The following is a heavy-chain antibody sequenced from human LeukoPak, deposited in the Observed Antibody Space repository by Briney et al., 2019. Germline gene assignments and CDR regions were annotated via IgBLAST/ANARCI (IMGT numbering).Heavy chain of an antibody. V-gene: IGHV4-61*02. Sequence: SQTLSLTCTVSNGSISSGTYYWSWIRQPAGKGLEWIGRIYSSGSTNYNPSLKSRVTMSVDTSKNQFSLKLSSVTAADTAVYYCARDLIAGAFDIWGQGTMVTVSS. CDR3: ARDLIAGAFDI. CDR2: IYSSGST. CDR1: NGSISSGTYY. J-gene: IGHJ3*02.